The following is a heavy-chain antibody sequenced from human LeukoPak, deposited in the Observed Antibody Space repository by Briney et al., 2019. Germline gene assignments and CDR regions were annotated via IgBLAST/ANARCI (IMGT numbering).Heavy chain of an antibody. CDR1: GYTFTDYY. D-gene: IGHD2-8*01. CDR2: INPNSGGT. V-gene: IGHV1-2*02. J-gene: IGHJ5*01. Sequence: ASVNLSCKASGYTFTDYYLHWVRQAPGQGLEWMGWINPNSGGTKYAQKFQGRVTMTRDTSISTAYMELSRLRSDDTAVYYCARVGCTNINYLNWFDFWGQGTLAIVSS. CDR3: ARVGCTNINYLNWFDF.